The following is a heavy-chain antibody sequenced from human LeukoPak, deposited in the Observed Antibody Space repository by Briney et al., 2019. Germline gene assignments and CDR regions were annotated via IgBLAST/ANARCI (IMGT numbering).Heavy chain of an antibody. D-gene: IGHD6-13*01. CDR1: GYSFTSYW. CDR3: ARHGSSSFYYYYYMDV. CDR2: IYPGDSDT. V-gene: IGHV5-51*01. J-gene: IGHJ6*03. Sequence: GESLKISCKGSGYSFTSYWIGWVRQMPGKGLEWMGIIYPGDSDTRHSPSFQGQVTISADKSISTAYLQWSSLKASDTAMYYCARHGSSSFYYYYYMDVWGKGTTVTVSS.